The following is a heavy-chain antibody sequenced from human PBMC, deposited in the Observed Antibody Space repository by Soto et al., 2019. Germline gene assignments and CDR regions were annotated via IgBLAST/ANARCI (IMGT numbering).Heavy chain of an antibody. Sequence: PSETLSLTCAVSGGSISSGGYSWSWIRQPPGKGLEWIGYIYHSGSTYYNPSLKSRVTISVDTSKNQFSLKLSSVTAADTAVYYCARTQAYNRVVAPPRTRNFDYWGQGTLVPVSS. D-gene: IGHD2-15*01. CDR2: IYHSGST. J-gene: IGHJ4*02. V-gene: IGHV4-30-2*01. CDR3: ARTQAYNRVVAPPRTRNFDY. CDR1: GGSISSGGYS.